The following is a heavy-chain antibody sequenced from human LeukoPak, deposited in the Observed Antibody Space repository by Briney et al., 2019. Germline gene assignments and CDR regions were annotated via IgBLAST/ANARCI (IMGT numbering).Heavy chain of an antibody. CDR2: IYHSGST. D-gene: IGHD2-15*01. CDR3: ARVGCGGSHHLDY. Sequence: SGTLSLTCAVSGGSISSGNWWSWVRQPPGKGLEWIGEIYHSGSTNYNPSLKSRVTISLDKSKNQFSLKLTSVTAADTAVYYCARVGCGGSHHLDYWGQGTLVTVSS. V-gene: IGHV4-4*02. CDR1: GGSISSGNW. J-gene: IGHJ4*02.